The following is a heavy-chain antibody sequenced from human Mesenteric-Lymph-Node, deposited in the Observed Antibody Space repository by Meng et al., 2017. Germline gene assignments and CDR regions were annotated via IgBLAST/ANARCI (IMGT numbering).Heavy chain of an antibody. Sequence: GESLKISCKASGYTFAYYWIAWVRHLPGKGLEWVGIIFPGGSDIRYSPSFQGQVSLSVDKSTSTAYLQWSSLKASDTAIYFCARVGVSATTGFDYWGQGTLVTVSS. D-gene: IGHD3-16*01. CDR2: IFPGGSDI. J-gene: IGHJ4*02. V-gene: IGHV5-51*01. CDR1: GYTFAYYW. CDR3: ARVGVSATTGFDY.